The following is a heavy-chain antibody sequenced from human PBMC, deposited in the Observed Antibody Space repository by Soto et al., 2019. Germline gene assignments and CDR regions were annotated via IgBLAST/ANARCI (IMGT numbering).Heavy chain of an antibody. D-gene: IGHD2-8*02. Sequence: SSETLSLTCAVYGGSFSGYYWSWIRQPPGKGLEWIGEINHSGSTNYNPSLKSRVTISVDTSKNQFSLKLSSVTAADTAVYYCARGPTPTGFDLWGRGTLVTVSS. CDR2: INHSGST. CDR1: GGSFSGYY. V-gene: IGHV4-34*01. CDR3: ARGPTPTGFDL. J-gene: IGHJ2*01.